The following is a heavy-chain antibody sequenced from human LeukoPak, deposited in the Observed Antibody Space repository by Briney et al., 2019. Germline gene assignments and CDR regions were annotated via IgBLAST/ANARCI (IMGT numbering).Heavy chain of an antibody. Sequence: SETLSLTCTVSGGSIRSSSYNWGWIRQPPGKGLEWIGSIHYTGTTYYDPSLKNRVTISSDTSKNQFSLKLSSVTAADTAVYYCARDRGTWNDDGFDYWGQGTLVTVSS. CDR2: IHYTGTT. CDR1: GGSIRSSSYN. J-gene: IGHJ4*02. CDR3: ARDRGTWNDDGFDY. D-gene: IGHD1-1*01. V-gene: IGHV4-39*07.